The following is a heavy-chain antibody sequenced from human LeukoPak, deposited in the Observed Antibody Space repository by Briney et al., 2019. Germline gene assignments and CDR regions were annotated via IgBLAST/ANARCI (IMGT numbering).Heavy chain of an antibody. CDR1: RYTFTSYD. CDR2: MNPNSGNT. J-gene: IGHJ4*02. CDR3: ARGPYYYDSSGYYHDY. V-gene: IGHV1-8*01. Sequence: ASVKVSCKASRYTFTSYDINWVRQATGQGLEWMGWMNPNSGNTGYAQKFQGRVTMTRNTSISTAYMELSSLRSEDTAVYYCARGPYYYDSSGYYHDYWGQGTLVTVSS. D-gene: IGHD3-22*01.